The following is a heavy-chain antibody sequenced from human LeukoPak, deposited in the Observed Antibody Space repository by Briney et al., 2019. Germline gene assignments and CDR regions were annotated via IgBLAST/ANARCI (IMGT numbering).Heavy chain of an antibody. V-gene: IGHV3-33*01. CDR2: IWYDGSNK. J-gene: IGHJ3*02. D-gene: IGHD1-1*01. Sequence: GGSLRLSCAASGFTFSSYGMHWVRQAPGKGLDWVAVIWYDGSNKYYADSVKGRFTISRDNSKITLYLQMNSLRAEDTAVYYCARFGSSTWYKGAFDIWGQGTKVTVAS. CDR3: ARFGSSTWYKGAFDI. CDR1: GFTFSSYG.